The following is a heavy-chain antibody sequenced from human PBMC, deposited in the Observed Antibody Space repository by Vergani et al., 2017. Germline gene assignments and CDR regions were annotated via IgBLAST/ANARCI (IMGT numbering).Heavy chain of an antibody. CDR3: TGTNPAPGHWLFDL. V-gene: IGHV4-38-2*01. CDR2: IWHSGRT. Sequence: QVHLQESGPGLVKPSQTLSLTCAVSGYSISNNYYWGWVRQPPGKGLEWIANIWHSGRTYYNPSLESRVTISLDTSMNQFSLTLTSVTAADTAVYYCTGTNPAPGHWLFDLWGRGTLVTVSS. J-gene: IGHJ2*01. CDR1: GYSISNNYY. D-gene: IGHD2-2*01.